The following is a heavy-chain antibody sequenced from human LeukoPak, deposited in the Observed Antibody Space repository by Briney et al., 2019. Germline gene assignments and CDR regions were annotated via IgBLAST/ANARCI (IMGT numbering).Heavy chain of an antibody. V-gene: IGHV4-39*07. CDR3: AREKSTAMEYYFDY. CDR2: IYYSGST. J-gene: IGHJ4*02. CDR1: GGSISSSSYY. D-gene: IGHD5-18*01. Sequence: SETLSLTCTVSGGSISSSSYYWGWIRQPPGKGLEWIGSIYYSGSTYYNPSLKSRVTISVDTSKNQFSLKLSSVTAADTAVYYCAREKSTAMEYYFDYWGQGTLVTVSS.